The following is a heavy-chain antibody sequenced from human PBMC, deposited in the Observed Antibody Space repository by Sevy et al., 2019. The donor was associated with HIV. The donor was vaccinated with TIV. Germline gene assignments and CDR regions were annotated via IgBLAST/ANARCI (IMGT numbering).Heavy chain of an antibody. CDR3: VRVPAGAGTRGYFDY. D-gene: IGHD6-13*01. V-gene: IGHV1-2*06. CDR1: GYSFSGYN. CDR2: INPTSGGT. J-gene: IGHJ4*02. Sequence: ASVKVSCKTSGYSFSGYNMHWVRQAPGQGLEWMGRINPTSGGTKFAEMFQGRVTMTRDMSISTAYMELSSLRSDDTAVYYCVRVPAGAGTRGYFDYWGQGTLVTVSS.